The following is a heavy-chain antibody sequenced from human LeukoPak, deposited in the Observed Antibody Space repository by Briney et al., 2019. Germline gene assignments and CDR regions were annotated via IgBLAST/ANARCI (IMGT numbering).Heavy chain of an antibody. CDR2: IYTSGST. Sequence: PSETLSLTCTVSGGSINSGSYYWNWIRQPAGKGLEWIGRIYTSGSTNYNPSLKSRVTISVDTSKNQFSLKLSSVTAADTAVYYCASLRERSYYARGFDYWGQGTLVTVSS. CDR3: ASLRERSYYARGFDY. V-gene: IGHV4-61*02. J-gene: IGHJ4*02. D-gene: IGHD1-26*01. CDR1: GGSINSGSYY.